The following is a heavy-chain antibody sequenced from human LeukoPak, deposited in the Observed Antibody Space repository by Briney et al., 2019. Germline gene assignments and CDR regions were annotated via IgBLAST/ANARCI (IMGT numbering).Heavy chain of an antibody. V-gene: IGHV3-30*18. CDR1: GFTFSSYG. Sequence: GGSLRLSCAASGFTFSSYGMHWVRQAPGKGLEWVAVISYDGSNKYYADSVKGRFTISRDNSKNTLYLQMNSLRAEDTAVYYCTKDLLSGPYSYGPYYFDYWGQGTLVTVSS. CDR3: TKDLLSGPYSYGPYYFDY. D-gene: IGHD5-18*01. CDR2: ISYDGSNK. J-gene: IGHJ4*02.